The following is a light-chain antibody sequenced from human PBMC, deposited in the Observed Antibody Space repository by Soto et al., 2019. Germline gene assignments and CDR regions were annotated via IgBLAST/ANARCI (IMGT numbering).Light chain of an antibody. CDR1: SSNIGINT. J-gene: IGLJ1*01. CDR2: GDN. Sequence: QSVLTQPPSASGTPGQRVTISCSGSSSNIGINTVNWYQQVPGTAPKLLIFGDNNRPSGVPDRFSGSKSGTSASLAITRLQAEDEADYYCQSYDISLHNYVFGTGTKVTVL. CDR3: QSYDISLHNYV. V-gene: IGLV1-44*01.